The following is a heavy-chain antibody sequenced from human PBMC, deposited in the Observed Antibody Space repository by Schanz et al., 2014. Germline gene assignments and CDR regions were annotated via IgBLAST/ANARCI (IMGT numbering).Heavy chain of an antibody. J-gene: IGHJ3*01. CDR2: IYSSGTT. D-gene: IGHD3-10*01. CDR3: ARHVYRDYSGGSGTYYHAFAF. CDR1: GGSIATHY. V-gene: IGHV4-59*08. Sequence: QVQLQESGPGLVKPSETLSLTCTVSGGSIATHYWSWIRQPPGKGLEWIGYIYSSGTTNYNPSLKVRVPLSVDPSKNHFSLKLTSVTAADTAVYYCARHVYRDYSGGSGTYYHAFAFWSQGTLVTVSS.